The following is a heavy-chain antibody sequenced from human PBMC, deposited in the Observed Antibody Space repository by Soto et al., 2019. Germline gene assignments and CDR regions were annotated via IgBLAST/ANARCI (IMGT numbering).Heavy chain of an antibody. CDR2: INPKSGGT. Sequence: ASVKVSCKASGYTFTGYYVHWVRQAPGQGLEWMGWINPKSGGTEYAQKFQGRVTMTRDTSISTAYMELSSLRSDDTAVYYCATPGGQDSGGYYYFDYWGQGTLVTVSS. CDR1: GYTFTGYY. D-gene: IGHD3-22*01. V-gene: IGHV1-2*02. CDR3: ATPGGQDSGGYYYFDY. J-gene: IGHJ4*02.